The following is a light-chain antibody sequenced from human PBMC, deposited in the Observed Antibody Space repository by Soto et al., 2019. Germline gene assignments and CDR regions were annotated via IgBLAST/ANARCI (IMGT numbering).Light chain of an antibody. CDR3: QRYSGSRT. CDR1: QSISSW. CDR2: KAS. V-gene: IGKV1-5*03. J-gene: IGKJ1*01. Sequence: DIQMTQSPSTLSASVGDRVTITCRASQSISSWLAWYQQKPGKAPNLLIYKASILESGVPSRFSGSGSETELTLTIISLQPDDFATYNCQRYSGSRTFGQGTKVEIK.